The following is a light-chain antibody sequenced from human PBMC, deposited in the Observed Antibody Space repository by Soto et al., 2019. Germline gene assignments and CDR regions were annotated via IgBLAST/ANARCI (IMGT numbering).Light chain of an antibody. CDR3: SSYTISNTLV. Sequence: QSVLTQPASVSGSPGQSITISCTGTSSDVGGYNYVSWYQQYPGKAPKLMIYDVSNRPSGVSNRSSGSKSGNTASLTISGLQAEDEADYYCSSYTISNTLVFGSGTKVNVL. V-gene: IGLV2-14*01. CDR2: DVS. CDR1: SSDVGGYNY. J-gene: IGLJ1*01.